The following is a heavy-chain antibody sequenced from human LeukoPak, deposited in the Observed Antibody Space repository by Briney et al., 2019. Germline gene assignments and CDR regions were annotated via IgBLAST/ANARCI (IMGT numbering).Heavy chain of an antibody. Sequence: PGGSLRLSCAASGFTFDDYAMHWVRQAPGTGMGWVSLISWDGGRTYYADSVKDRFTISRDNSKNSLYLQINSLRAEDTALYYCAKDIGFLEWFYDYWGQGTLVTVSS. V-gene: IGHV3-43D*04. CDR1: GFTFDDYA. CDR3: AKDIGFLEWFYDY. D-gene: IGHD3-3*02. J-gene: IGHJ4*02. CDR2: ISWDGGRT.